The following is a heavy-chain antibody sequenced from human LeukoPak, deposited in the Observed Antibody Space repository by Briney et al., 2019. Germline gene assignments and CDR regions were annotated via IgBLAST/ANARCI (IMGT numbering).Heavy chain of an antibody. J-gene: IGHJ3*02. Sequence: QPGGSLRLSCAASGFTVSSNYMTWVRQAPGKGLEWVSVIYSGGNTYYADSVKGRFTISRDNTKNTLYLQMNSLRADDTAVYYCARDVGFIVGATPGAFDIWGRGTMVTVSS. CDR1: GFTVSSNY. D-gene: IGHD1-26*01. CDR3: ARDVGFIVGATPGAFDI. CDR2: IYSGGNT. V-gene: IGHV3-66*01.